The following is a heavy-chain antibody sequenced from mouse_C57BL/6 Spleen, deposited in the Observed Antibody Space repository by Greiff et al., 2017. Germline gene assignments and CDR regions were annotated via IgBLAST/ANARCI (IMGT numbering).Heavy chain of an antibody. Sequence: EVQGVESGGGLVQPKGSLKLSCAASGFSFNTYAMNWVRQAPGKGLEWVARIRSKSNNYATYYADSVKDRFTISRDDSESMLYLQMNNLKTEDTAMYYCVSHYGNSWFAYWGQGTLVTVSA. V-gene: IGHV10-1*01. CDR2: IRSKSNNYAT. CDR3: VSHYGNSWFAY. J-gene: IGHJ3*01. CDR1: GFSFNTYA. D-gene: IGHD2-1*01.